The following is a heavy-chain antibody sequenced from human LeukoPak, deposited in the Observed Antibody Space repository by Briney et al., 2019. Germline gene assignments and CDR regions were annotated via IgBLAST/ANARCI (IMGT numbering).Heavy chain of an antibody. J-gene: IGHJ6*03. CDR2: IYYSGST. CDR3: ARDLRGYDSHYYDYMDV. CDR1: GGSISSHY. Sequence: SETLSLTCTVSGGSISSHYWRWIRQPPGKGLEWIGYIYYSGSTNYNPSLKSRVTISVDTSKNQFSLQPSSVTAADTAVYYCARDLRGYDSHYYDYMDVWGKGTTVTVSS. V-gene: IGHV4-59*11. D-gene: IGHD5-12*01.